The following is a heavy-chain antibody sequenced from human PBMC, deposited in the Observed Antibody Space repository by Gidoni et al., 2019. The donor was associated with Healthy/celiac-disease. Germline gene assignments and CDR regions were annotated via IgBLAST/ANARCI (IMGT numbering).Heavy chain of an antibody. D-gene: IGHD3-3*01. V-gene: IGHV3-23*01. J-gene: IGHJ4*02. Sequence: EVQLLESGGGLVQPGGSLRLSCAASGFTFSSYAMNWVRQAPGKGLEWVSAISGSGGSTYYADSVKGRFTISRDNSKNTLYQQMNSLRAEDTAVYYCAKGSFWSGYCFDYWGQGTLVTVSS. CDR1: GFTFSSYA. CDR2: ISGSGGST. CDR3: AKGSFWSGYCFDY.